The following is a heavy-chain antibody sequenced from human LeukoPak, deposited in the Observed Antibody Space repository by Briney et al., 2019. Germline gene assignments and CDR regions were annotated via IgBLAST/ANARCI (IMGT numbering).Heavy chain of an antibody. D-gene: IGHD4-23*01. J-gene: IGHJ4*01. CDR2: LYSDGST. CDR3: ARRPDYGGTPTFDY. CDR1: GITVSSNY. V-gene: IGHV3-66*01. Sequence: GGSLRLSCAASGITVSSNYMSWVRQAPGKGLEWVSVLYSDGSTYYADSVKGRFTISRDNSKNTLYLQMNSLRGEDTAVYFCARRPDYGGTPTFDYWGHGTLVTVSS.